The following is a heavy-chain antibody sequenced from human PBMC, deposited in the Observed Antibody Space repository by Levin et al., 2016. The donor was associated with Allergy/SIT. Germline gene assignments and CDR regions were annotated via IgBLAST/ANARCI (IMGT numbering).Heavy chain of an antibody. Sequence: SETLSLTCTVSGGSISSSYWNWFRQPAGKGLEWIGRIYNSESVNYNPSLESRVSMSVDTSKNQFSLRLSSVTAADTAVYYCVRDFRGGDWLFDYWGQGTRVTVSS. J-gene: IGHJ4*02. CDR3: VRDFRGGDWLFDY. CDR2: IYNSESV. CDR1: GGSISSSY. V-gene: IGHV4-4*07. D-gene: IGHD3-9*01.